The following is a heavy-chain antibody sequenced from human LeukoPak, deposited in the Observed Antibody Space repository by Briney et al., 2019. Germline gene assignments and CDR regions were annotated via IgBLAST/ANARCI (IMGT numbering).Heavy chain of an antibody. CDR3: LSWELFQDDY. Sequence: SETLSLTCAVYGGSFSGYYWSWIRQPPGKGLEWIGEINHSGSTNYNPSLKSRVTISVDTSKNQFSLKLSSVTAADTAVYYCLSWELFQDDYWGQGTLVTVSS. J-gene: IGHJ4*02. CDR1: GGSFSGYY. D-gene: IGHD3-10*01. CDR2: INHSGST. V-gene: IGHV4-34*01.